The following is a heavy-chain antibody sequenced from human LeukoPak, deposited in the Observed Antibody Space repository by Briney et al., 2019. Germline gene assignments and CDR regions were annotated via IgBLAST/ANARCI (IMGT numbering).Heavy chain of an antibody. Sequence: SETLSLTCTVSGGSISSSSYYWGWIRQPPGKGLEWIGSIYYSGSTYYNPSLKSRVTISVDTSKNQFSLKLSSVTAADTAVYYCGRVWVFPYYYYYMDVWGKGTTVTVSS. CDR3: GRVWVFPYYYYYMDV. V-gene: IGHV4-39*07. CDR1: GGSISSSSYY. D-gene: IGHD2-21*01. CDR2: IYYSGST. J-gene: IGHJ6*03.